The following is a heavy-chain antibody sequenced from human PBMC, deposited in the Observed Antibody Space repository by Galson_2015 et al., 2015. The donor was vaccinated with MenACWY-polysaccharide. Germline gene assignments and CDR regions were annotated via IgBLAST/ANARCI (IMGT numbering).Heavy chain of an antibody. Sequence: SVKVSCKASGYAFTSHFMHWLRQAPGQGLEWMGIISPKDGSATYARKFQGRVTLTRDTSTSTDYMELGSLRSDDTAVYYCAKDSNWASEYWGQGTLVTVSS. CDR1: GYAFTSHF. CDR2: ISPKDGSA. CDR3: AKDSNWASEY. J-gene: IGHJ4*02. V-gene: IGHV1-46*01. D-gene: IGHD1-1*01.